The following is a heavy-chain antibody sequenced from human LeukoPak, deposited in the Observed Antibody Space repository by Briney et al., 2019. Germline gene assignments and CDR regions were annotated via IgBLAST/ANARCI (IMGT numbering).Heavy chain of an antibody. CDR2: IIPIFGTA. CDR1: GGTFSSYA. CDR3: ARAAEGTGTWPFGY. J-gene: IGHJ4*02. Sequence: GASVKVSCKASGGTFSSYAISWVRQAPGQGLEWMGGIIPIFGTANYAQKFQGRVTITADESTSTAYMELSSLRSEDTAVYYCARAAEGTGTWPFGYWGQGTLVTVSS. V-gene: IGHV1-69*13. D-gene: IGHD1-1*01.